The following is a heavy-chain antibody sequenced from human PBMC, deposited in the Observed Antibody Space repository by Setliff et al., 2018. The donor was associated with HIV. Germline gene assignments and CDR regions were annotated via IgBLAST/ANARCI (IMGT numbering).Heavy chain of an antibody. Sequence: SETLSLTCAASGYSINSGFSRAWIRQPPGQGPQWIGSIYQSGSIYYNPSLQSRVTISVDSSKNQFSLNLFSVTAAGTAVCYCARPRRVRSRAWYWFDIWGQGTLVTGSS. V-gene: IGHV4-38-2*01. CDR3: ARPRRVRSRAWYWFDI. J-gene: IGHJ5*02. CDR2: IYQSGSI. CDR1: GYSINSGFS. D-gene: IGHD6-19*01.